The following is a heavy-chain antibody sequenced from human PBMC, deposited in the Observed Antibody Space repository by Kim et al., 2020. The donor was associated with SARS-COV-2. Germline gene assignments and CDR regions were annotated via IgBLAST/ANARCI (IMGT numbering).Heavy chain of an antibody. V-gene: IGHV4-38-2*01. CDR2: VYHSGRT. Sequence: SETLSLTCSVSGYSISSGYYWGWVRQPPGKGLEWIGTVYHSGRTYYNPSLKSRVTISADTSKNQFSLRLISVTAADTAVYYCARCPNSYDTSDYYLGWFDPWGQGALVTVSS. J-gene: IGHJ5*02. D-gene: IGHD3-22*01. CDR3: ARCPNSYDTSDYYLGWFDP. CDR1: GYSISSGYY.